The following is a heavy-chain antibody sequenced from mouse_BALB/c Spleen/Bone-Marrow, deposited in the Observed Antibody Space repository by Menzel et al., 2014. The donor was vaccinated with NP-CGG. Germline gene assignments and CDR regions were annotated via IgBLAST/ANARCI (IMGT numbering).Heavy chain of an antibody. Sequence: VQLQQSGAELARPGASVKMSCQASGYTFTRYTMHWEKKRPGQGLEWIGYIIPKSGYSNYNQKFKDKAKLTADESTGTAYMQLSSLTSEDSAVYYCTIRYYAMDYWGQGASVTVSS. J-gene: IGHJ4*01. CDR3: TIRYYAMDY. D-gene: IGHD1-1*01. V-gene: IGHV1-4*01. CDR2: IIPKSGYS. CDR1: GYTFTRYT.